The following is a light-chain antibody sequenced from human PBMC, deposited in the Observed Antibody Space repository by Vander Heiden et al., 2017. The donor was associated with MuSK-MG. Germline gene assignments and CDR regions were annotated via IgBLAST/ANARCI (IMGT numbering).Light chain of an antibody. Sequence: DIVMTQSPLSLPVTPGEPASISCRSSQSLLHSNGYNYLDWYLQKPVQSPQLLIYLGSNRASGVPDRFSGSGSGTDFTLKISRVEAEDVGVYYCRQALQTPYTFGQRTKLEIK. V-gene: IGKV2-28*01. CDR2: LGS. CDR1: QSLLHSNGYNY. J-gene: IGKJ2*01. CDR3: RQALQTPYT.